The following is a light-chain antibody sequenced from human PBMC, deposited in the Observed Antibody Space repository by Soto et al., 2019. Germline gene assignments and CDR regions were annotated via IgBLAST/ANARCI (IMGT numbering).Light chain of an antibody. CDR2: GAS. J-gene: IGKJ2*01. V-gene: IGKV3-15*01. CDR1: QSANSD. CDR3: QQYNNWPPYN. Sequence: EIVLTQSPATLTVSPGDRAILSCRSSQSANSDLAWYQQKPGQAPRLLIYGASTRATGIPTRFSGSGSGTEFTLTISSLQSEDSAVYYCQQYNNWPPYNLGQGTKVDI.